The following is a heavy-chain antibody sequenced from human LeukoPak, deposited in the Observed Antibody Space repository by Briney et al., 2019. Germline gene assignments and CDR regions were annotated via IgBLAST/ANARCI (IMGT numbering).Heavy chain of an antibody. V-gene: IGHV1-69*05. CDR1: GYTFTSYG. J-gene: IGHJ4*02. Sequence: VASVKVSCKASGYTFTSYGISWVRQAPGQGLEWMGGIIPIFGTANYAQKFQGRVTITTDESTSTAYMELSSLRSEDTAVYYCASSRGYDFWSGLYWGQGTLVTVSS. CDR2: IIPIFGTA. CDR3: ASSRGYDFWSGLY. D-gene: IGHD3-3*01.